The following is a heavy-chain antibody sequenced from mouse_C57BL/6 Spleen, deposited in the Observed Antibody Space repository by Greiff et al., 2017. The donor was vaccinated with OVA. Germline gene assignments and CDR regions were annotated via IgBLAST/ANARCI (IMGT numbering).Heavy chain of an antibody. J-gene: IGHJ1*03. CDR1: GYTFTDYE. V-gene: IGHV1-15*01. CDR2: IDPETGGT. CDR3: ARPPFTTEEEDWYFDV. Sequence: VKLQESGAELVRPGASVTLSCKASGYTFTDYEMHWVKQTPVHGLEWIGSIDPETGGTAYNQKFKGKAILTADKSSSTAYMELRSLTSEDSAVYYCARPPFTTEEEDWYFDVWGTGTTVTVSS. D-gene: IGHD1-1*01.